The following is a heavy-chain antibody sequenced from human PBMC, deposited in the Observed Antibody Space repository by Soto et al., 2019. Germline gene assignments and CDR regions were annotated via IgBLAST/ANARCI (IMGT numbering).Heavy chain of an antibody. V-gene: IGHV5-51*01. Sequence: EVQLVQSGAEVKKPGESLQISCKGSGYSFTSYWIGWVRQMPGKGLEWMGIIYPGDSDTRYSPSFQGQVTISADKSISTAYLQWSSLKASDTAMYYCARLPGIAVAGTFADYWGQGTLVTVSS. CDR3: ARLPGIAVAGTFADY. CDR1: GYSFTSYW. CDR2: IYPGDSDT. D-gene: IGHD6-19*01. J-gene: IGHJ4*02.